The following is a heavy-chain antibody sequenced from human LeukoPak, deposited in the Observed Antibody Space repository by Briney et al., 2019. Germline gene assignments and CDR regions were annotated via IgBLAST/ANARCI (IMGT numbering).Heavy chain of an antibody. CDR2: FDPEDGET. CDR3: ATALYPQGAPHSPQTRD. CDR1: GYTLTELS. D-gene: IGHD2-2*02. V-gene: IGHV1-24*01. J-gene: IGHJ4*02. Sequence: GASVKVSCKVSGYTLTELSMHWVRQAPGKGLEWMGGFDPEDGETIYAQKFQGRVTMTEDTSTGTAYMELSSLRSEDTAVYYCATALYPQGAPHSPQTRDWGQGTLVIVSS.